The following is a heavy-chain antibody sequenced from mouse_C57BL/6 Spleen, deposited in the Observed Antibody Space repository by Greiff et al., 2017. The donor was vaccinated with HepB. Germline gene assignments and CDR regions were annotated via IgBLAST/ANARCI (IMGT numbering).Heavy chain of an antibody. V-gene: IGHV1-64*01. D-gene: IGHD2-4*01. Sequence: QVQLKQPGAELVKPGASVKLSCKASGYTFTSYWMHWVKQRPGKGLEWIGMIHPNSGSTNYNEKFKSKATLTVDKSSSTAYMQLSSLTSEDSAVYYCARKGDYGFAYWGQGTLVTVSA. J-gene: IGHJ3*01. CDR2: IHPNSGST. CDR1: GYTFTSYW. CDR3: ARKGDYGFAY.